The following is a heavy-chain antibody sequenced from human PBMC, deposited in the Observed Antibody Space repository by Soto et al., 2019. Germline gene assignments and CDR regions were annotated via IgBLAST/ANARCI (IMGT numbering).Heavy chain of an antibody. D-gene: IGHD6-19*01. CDR3: AREPRWDSSGWQDAFDI. V-gene: IGHV3-53*04. CDR1: GFTVSSNY. Sequence: GGSLRLSCAASGFTVSSNYMSWVRQAPGKGLEWVSVIYSGGSTYYADSVKGRFTISRHNSKNTLYLQMNSLRAEDTAVYYCAREPRWDSSGWQDAFDIWGQGTMVTVSS. CDR2: IYSGGST. J-gene: IGHJ3*02.